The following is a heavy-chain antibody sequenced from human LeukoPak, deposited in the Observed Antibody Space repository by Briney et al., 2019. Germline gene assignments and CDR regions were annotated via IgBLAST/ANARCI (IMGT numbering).Heavy chain of an antibody. CDR3: ARESFDDILTGYYLWEGHNWFDP. V-gene: IGHV1-69*04. CDR2: IIPILGIA. CDR1: GGTFSSYA. D-gene: IGHD3-9*01. J-gene: IGHJ5*02. Sequence: GASVKVSCKASGGTFSSYAISWVRQAPGQGLEWMGRIIPILGIANYAQKFQGRVTITADKSTSTAYMELSSLRSEDTAVYYCARESFDDILTGYYLWEGHNWFDPWGQGTLVTVSS.